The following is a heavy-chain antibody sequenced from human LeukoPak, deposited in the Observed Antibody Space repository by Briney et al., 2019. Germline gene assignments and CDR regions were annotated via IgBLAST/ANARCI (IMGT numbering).Heavy chain of an antibody. Sequence: SSDTLSLTCTVSGGSIRSYYWSWIRKPPGKGREGIGYIYYSGSTNYNPSLKSRVTISVDTSKDQFCLKLSSVTAADTAVYYCARAPSPPDIVLMVYAQGDAFDIWGEGTMVTVSS. D-gene: IGHD2-8*01. CDR3: ARAPSPPDIVLMVYAQGDAFDI. V-gene: IGHV4-59*08. CDR1: GGSIRSYY. J-gene: IGHJ3*02. CDR2: IYYSGST.